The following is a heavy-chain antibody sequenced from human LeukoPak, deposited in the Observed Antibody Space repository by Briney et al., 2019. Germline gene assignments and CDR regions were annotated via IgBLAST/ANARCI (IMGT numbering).Heavy chain of an antibody. Sequence: GGSLRLSCAASGFTFDDYGMSWVRQAPGKGLEWVSGINWNGGSTGYADSVKGRFTISRDNAKNSLYLQMNSLRAEDTALYYCAKDIRTGYPYDAFDIWGQGTMVTVSS. CDR1: GFTFDDYG. D-gene: IGHD3/OR15-3a*01. CDR2: INWNGGST. V-gene: IGHV3-20*04. CDR3: AKDIRTGYPYDAFDI. J-gene: IGHJ3*02.